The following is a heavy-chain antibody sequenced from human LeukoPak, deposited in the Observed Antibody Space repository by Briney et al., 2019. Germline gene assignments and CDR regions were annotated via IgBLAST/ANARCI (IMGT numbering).Heavy chain of an antibody. Sequence: GGSLRLSCAASRFTFSSYAMSWVRQAPGKGLEWVSAISSSGGSTYYADSVKSRFTISRDNSKNTLYLQMNSLRAEDTAVYYCAKGGGDKFTWYYYDSSGYPLHWGQGTLVTVSS. CDR1: RFTFSSYA. D-gene: IGHD3-22*01. CDR3: AKGGGDKFTWYYYDSSGYPLH. CDR2: ISSSGGST. V-gene: IGHV3-23*01. J-gene: IGHJ4*02.